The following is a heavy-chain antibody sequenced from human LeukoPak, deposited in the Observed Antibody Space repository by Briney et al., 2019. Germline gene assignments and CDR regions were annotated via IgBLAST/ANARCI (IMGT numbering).Heavy chain of an antibody. D-gene: IGHD3-22*01. CDR1: GFTFSSYA. CDR3: AKDPSYTMIVVVHFDY. V-gene: IGHV3-30*04. CDR2: ISYDGSNK. J-gene: IGHJ4*02. Sequence: PGGSLRLSCAASGFTFSSYAMHWVRQAPGKGLEWVAVISYDGSNKYYADSVKGRFTISRDNSKNTLYLQMNSLRAEDTAVYYCAKDPSYTMIVVVHFDYWGQGTLVTVSS.